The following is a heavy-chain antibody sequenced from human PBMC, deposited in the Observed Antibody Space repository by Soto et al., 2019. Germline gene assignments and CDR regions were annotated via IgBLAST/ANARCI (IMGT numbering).Heavy chain of an antibody. V-gene: IGHV4-59*08. CDR1: GGSISSYY. CDR2: IYYSGST. Sequence: SETLSLTCTVSGGSISSYYWSWIRQPPGKGLEWIGYIYYSGSTNYNPSLKSRVTISVDTSKNQFSLKLSSVTAADTAVYYCARHKDYGFDYWGQGTLVTVSS. CDR3: ARHKDYGFDY. D-gene: IGHD4-17*01. J-gene: IGHJ4*02.